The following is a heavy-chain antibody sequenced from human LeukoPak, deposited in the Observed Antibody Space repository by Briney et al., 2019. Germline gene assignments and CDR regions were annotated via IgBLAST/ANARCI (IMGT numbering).Heavy chain of an antibody. Sequence: SETLSLTCTVSGGSISSYYWSWIRQPPGKGLEWIGYIYYSGSTNYNPSLKSRVTISVDTSKNQFSLKLSSVAAADTAVCYCARHGASIAAAVDYWGQGTLVTVSS. D-gene: IGHD6-13*01. CDR1: GGSISSYY. CDR3: ARHGASIAAAVDY. CDR2: IYYSGST. V-gene: IGHV4-59*08. J-gene: IGHJ4*02.